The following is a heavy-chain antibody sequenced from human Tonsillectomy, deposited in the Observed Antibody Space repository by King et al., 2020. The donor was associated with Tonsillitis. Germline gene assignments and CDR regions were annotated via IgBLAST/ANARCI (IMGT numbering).Heavy chain of an antibody. CDR2: TFYRSKWYN. J-gene: IGHJ4*02. CDR1: GDSVSSNSAA. V-gene: IGHV6-1*01. CDR3: ARGSLIHDYFDY. Sequence: VQLQQSGPGQVKPSQTLSLTCAISGDSVSSNSAAWNWIRQSPSRGLEWLGRTFYRSKWYNDYAVSVKSRISINPDTSKNQFSLQLSSVTPEDTAVYYCARGSLIHDYFDYWGQGTLVTVCS.